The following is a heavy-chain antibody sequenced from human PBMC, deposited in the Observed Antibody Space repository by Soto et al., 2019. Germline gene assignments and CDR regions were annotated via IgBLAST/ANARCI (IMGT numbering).Heavy chain of an antibody. J-gene: IGHJ3*02. CDR3: ARDEHYDSSGYSVLPDAFDI. Sequence: GGSLRLSCAASGFTFSSYSMNWVRQAPGKGLEWVSSISSSSSYIYYADSVKGRFTISRDNAKNSLYLQMNSLRAEHTAVYYCARDEHYDSSGYSVLPDAFDIWGQGTMVTVSS. CDR1: GFTFSSYS. V-gene: IGHV3-21*01. CDR2: ISSSSSYI. D-gene: IGHD3-22*01.